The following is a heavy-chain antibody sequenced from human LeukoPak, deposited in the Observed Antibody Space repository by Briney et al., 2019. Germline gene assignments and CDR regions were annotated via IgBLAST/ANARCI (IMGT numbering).Heavy chain of an antibody. CDR3: AREGAAAATDY. CDR1: GYTFTSYD. J-gene: IGHJ4*02. Sequence: SVKVSCKASGYTFTSYDINWVRQAPGQGLEWMGGIIPIFGTANYAQKFQGRVTITADESTSTAYMELSSLRSEDTAVYYCAREGAAAATDYWGQGTLATVSS. D-gene: IGHD6-13*01. V-gene: IGHV1-69*13. CDR2: IIPIFGTA.